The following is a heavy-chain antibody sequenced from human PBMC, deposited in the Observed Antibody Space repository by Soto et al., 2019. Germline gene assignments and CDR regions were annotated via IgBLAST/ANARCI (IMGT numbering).Heavy chain of an antibody. D-gene: IGHD2-2*02. CDR3: AKGAIMAKRKAAIGYFDY. CDR2: ISGSGGST. Sequence: SGFTFSNCAMSWVRHAPGKGLEWVSAISGSGGSTYYADSVKGRFTISRDNSKNTLYLQMNSLRAEDTAVYYCAKGAIMAKRKAAIGYFDYWGQGTLVTVSS. J-gene: IGHJ4*02. CDR1: GFTFSNCA. V-gene: IGHV3-23*01.